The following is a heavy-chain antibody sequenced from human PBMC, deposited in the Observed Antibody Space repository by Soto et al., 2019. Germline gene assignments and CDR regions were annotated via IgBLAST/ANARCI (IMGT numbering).Heavy chain of an antibody. J-gene: IGHJ6*02. CDR3: AKDSGQSVYYYGMDV. CDR2: ISGSGGST. Sequence: GGSLRLSCAASGFTFSSYAMSWVRQAPGKGLEWVSAISGSGGSTYYADSVKGRFTISRDNSKNTVYLQMNSLRAEDTAVYYCAKDSGQSVYYYGMDVWGQGTTVTVSS. CDR1: GFTFSSYA. V-gene: IGHV3-23*01. D-gene: IGHD6-19*01.